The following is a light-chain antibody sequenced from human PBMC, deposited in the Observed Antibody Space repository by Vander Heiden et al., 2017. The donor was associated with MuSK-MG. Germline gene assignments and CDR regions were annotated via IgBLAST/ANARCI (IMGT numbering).Light chain of an antibody. CDR3: QAGASITGV. V-gene: IGLV3-1*01. J-gene: IGLJ2*01. Sequence: SYELTQPPSVSVSRGQTASITCSGDKLGEKYTCWYQTKPGQTPVLVSHQDPTRPSGIPERVSGSNSGTTATLTSSGTQAMDESDYDCQAGASITGVFGGGTKLTVL. CDR2: QDP. CDR1: KLGEKY.